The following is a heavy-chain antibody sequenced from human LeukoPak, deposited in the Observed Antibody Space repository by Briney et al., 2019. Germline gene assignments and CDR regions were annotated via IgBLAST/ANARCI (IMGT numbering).Heavy chain of an antibody. CDR1: GFIFSDYS. Sequence: GGSLRLSCVGSGFIFSDYSMNWVRQAPGKGLEWVSSFSPSGSSTWNADSVKGRFTISRDNAKNSLFLQMNSLRAEDTAVCYCARDPMIVATGYFDYWGQGTLVTVSS. CDR3: ARDPMIVATGYFDY. CDR2: FSPSGSST. D-gene: IGHD3-22*01. J-gene: IGHJ4*02. V-gene: IGHV3-21*01.